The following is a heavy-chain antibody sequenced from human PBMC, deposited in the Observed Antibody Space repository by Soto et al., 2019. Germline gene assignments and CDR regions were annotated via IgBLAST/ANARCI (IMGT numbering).Heavy chain of an antibody. D-gene: IGHD4-17*01. V-gene: IGHV1-18*01. CDR2: ISAYNGNT. CDR1: GDTFTSYG. J-gene: IGHJ6*02. Sequence: VASVKVSCKASGDTFTSYGISWLRQAPGQGLEWMGWISAYNGNTNYAQKLQGRVTMTTDTSTSTAYMELRSLRSDDTAVYYCAREQYGDYEGDYYYYGMDVWGQGTTVTVSS. CDR3: AREQYGDYEGDYYYYGMDV.